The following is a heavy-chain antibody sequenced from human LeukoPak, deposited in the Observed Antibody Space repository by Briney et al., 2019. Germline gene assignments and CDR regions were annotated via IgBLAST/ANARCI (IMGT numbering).Heavy chain of an antibody. Sequence: PGRSLRLSCAASGFTFSSYAMHWVRQAPGKGLEWVAVISFDGSNKYYTDSVKGRFTISRDNSKNTLYLQVSSLRTEDTAVYYCARDPQYWGRGTLVTVSA. J-gene: IGHJ4*02. CDR2: ISFDGSNK. V-gene: IGHV3-30*10. CDR1: GFTFSSYA. CDR3: ARDPQY.